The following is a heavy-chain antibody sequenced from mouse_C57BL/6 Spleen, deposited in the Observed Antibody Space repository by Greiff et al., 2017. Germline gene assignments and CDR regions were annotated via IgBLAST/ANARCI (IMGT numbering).Heavy chain of an antibody. CDR3: ALGVDYAWFAY. Sequence: EVQLQQSGPELVKPGASVKIPCKASGYTFTDYNMDWVKQSHGKSLEWIGDINPNNGGTIYNQKFKGKATLTVDKSSSTAYMELRSLTSEDTAVYYCALGVDYAWFAYWGQGTLVTVSA. CDR1: GYTFTDYN. D-gene: IGHD2-4*01. V-gene: IGHV1-18*01. J-gene: IGHJ3*01. CDR2: INPNNGGT.